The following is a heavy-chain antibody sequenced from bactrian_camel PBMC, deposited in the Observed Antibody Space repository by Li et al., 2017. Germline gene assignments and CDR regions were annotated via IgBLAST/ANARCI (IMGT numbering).Heavy chain of an antibody. D-gene: IGHD2*01. J-gene: IGHJ6*01. CDR3: AVVKNPTKVRAAGIGSADFGY. V-gene: IGHV3S10*01. Sequence: DVQLVESGGGLVQPGGSLRLSCAVSGYDSRAYCMGWIRQAPGKEREGVACIESDGTTTYADSVRGRFTISKDNAKHTLYLQMDFLKPEDTAMYYCAVVKNPTKVRAAGIGSADFGYWGQGTQVTVS. CDR2: IESDGTT. CDR1: GYDSRAYC.